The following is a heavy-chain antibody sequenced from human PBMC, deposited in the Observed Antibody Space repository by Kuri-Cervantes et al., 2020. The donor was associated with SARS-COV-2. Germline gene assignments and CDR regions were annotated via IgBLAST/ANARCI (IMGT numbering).Heavy chain of an antibody. J-gene: IGHJ6*03. CDR1: GFTFSSYS. CDR3: ARVETSHYSSYYMDV. V-gene: IGHV3-21*01. CDR2: ISSSSSYI. Sequence: GESLKISCAASGFTFSSYSMNWVRQAPGKGLEWVSSISSSSSYIYYADSVKGRFTISRDNAKNSLYLQTNSLRAEDTAVYFCARVETSHYSSYYMDVWGKGTTVTVSS.